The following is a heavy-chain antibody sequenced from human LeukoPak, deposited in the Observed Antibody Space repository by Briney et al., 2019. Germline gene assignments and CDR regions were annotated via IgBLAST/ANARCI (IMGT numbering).Heavy chain of an antibody. CDR2: INHSGST. D-gene: IGHD3-22*01. Sequence: SETLSLTCAAYGGSFSGYYWSWIRQPPGKGLEWIGEINHSGSTNYNPSLKSRVTISVDTSKNQFSLKLSSVTAADTAVYYCARGVVVAFDYWGQGTLVTVSS. V-gene: IGHV4-34*01. CDR1: GGSFSGYY. CDR3: ARGVVVAFDY. J-gene: IGHJ4*02.